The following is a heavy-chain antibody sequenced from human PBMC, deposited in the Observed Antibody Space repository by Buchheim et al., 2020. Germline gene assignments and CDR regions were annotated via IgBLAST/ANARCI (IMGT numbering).Heavy chain of an antibody. V-gene: IGHV3-48*03. J-gene: IGHJ6*03. D-gene: IGHD3-3*01. CDR1: GFTFSSFE. CDR2: ISNSGSII. Sequence: EVQLVESGGGLVQPGGSLRLSCAASGFTFSSFEMNWVRQAPGTGLEWVSYISNSGSIIYYADSVQGRFTISSANATKSLYLQMNRRRAEDTAVYYCARDPFIGVVTPHYYYMDVWGKGTT. CDR3: ARDPFIGVVTPHYYYMDV.